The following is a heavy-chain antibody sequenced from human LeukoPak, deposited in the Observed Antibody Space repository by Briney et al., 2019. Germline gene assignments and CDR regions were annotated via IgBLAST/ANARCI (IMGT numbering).Heavy chain of an antibody. Sequence: GGSLRLSCAASGFTFSSYWMSWVRQAPGKGREWVANIKQDGSEKYYVDSVKGRFTISRDNAKNSLYLQMNSVRAEDTAVYYCARAQRYCSGGSCYDFDYWGQGTLVTVSS. CDR3: ARAQRYCSGGSCYDFDY. CDR1: GFTFSSYW. J-gene: IGHJ4*02. D-gene: IGHD2-15*01. V-gene: IGHV3-7*01. CDR2: IKQDGSEK.